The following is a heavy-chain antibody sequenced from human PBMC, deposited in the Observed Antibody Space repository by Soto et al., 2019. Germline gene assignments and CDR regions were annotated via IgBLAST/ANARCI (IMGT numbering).Heavy chain of an antibody. D-gene: IGHD3-22*01. V-gene: IGHV3-30-3*01. Sequence: GGSLRLSCAASGFTFSSYAMHWVRQAPGKGLEWVAVISYDGSNKYYADSVKGRFTISRDNSKNTLYLQMNSLRAEDTAVYYCARDHYYYDSSGYPGGSYFDYWGQGTRVTVS. CDR3: ARDHYYYDSSGYPGGSYFDY. J-gene: IGHJ4*02. CDR2: ISYDGSNK. CDR1: GFTFSSYA.